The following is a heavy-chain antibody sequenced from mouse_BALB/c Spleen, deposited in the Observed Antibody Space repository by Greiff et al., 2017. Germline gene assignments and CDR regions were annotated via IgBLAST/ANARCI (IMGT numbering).Heavy chain of an antibody. CDR3: ARQRRGYAMDY. J-gene: IGHJ4*01. Sequence: EVHLVESGGGLVKPGGSLKLSCAASGFAFSSYDMSWVRQTPEKRLEWVAYISSGGGSTYYPDTVKGRFTISRDNAKNTLYLQMSSLKSEDTAMYYCARQRRGYAMDYWGQGTSVTVSS. CDR1: GFAFSSYD. CDR2: ISSGGGST. V-gene: IGHV5-12-1*01.